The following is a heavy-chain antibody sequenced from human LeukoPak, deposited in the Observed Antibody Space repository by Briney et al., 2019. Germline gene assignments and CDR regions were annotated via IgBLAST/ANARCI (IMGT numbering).Heavy chain of an antibody. D-gene: IGHD2-15*01. Sequence: GGSLRFSCAASGFTFSTSWMSSVRQAPGKGLEWLANINPDGRATFYVDSVKGRFIISRDNAKNSLFLQMSSLRDDDTALYYCASSHDSAGNDWGQGTVVTVYS. V-gene: IGHV3-7*01. CDR3: ASSHDSAGND. CDR1: GFTFSTSW. J-gene: IGHJ1*01. CDR2: INPDGRAT.